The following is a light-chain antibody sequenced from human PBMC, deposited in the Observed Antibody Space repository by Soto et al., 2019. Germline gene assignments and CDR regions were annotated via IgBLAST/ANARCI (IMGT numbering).Light chain of an antibody. Sequence: QSVLTQPASVSESPGQSITISCTGTSSNVGTYDLVSWYQHHPDKAPKLIIYEGTKRPSGISSRFSGSKSGNTSSLTISGLQAEDDADYYCCSFAVGAALVFGGGTKLTVL. CDR3: CSFAVGAALV. CDR1: SSNVGTYDL. CDR2: EGT. V-gene: IGLV2-23*01. J-gene: IGLJ2*01.